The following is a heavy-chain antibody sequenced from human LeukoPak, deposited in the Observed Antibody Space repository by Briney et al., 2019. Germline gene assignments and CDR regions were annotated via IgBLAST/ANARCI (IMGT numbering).Heavy chain of an antibody. D-gene: IGHD4-17*01. Sequence: GGSLRLSYAASGFNFSGHWMSCVGQATGGAVEWVAYIKQDGSEKYHVDSVKGRFTISSDNAKSPAYLQMNSLRAEDTAVYYCARRGATVTDDWGQGTLVTVSS. CDR1: GFNFSGHW. V-gene: IGHV3-7*01. CDR2: IKQDGSEK. J-gene: IGHJ4*02. CDR3: ARRGATVTDD.